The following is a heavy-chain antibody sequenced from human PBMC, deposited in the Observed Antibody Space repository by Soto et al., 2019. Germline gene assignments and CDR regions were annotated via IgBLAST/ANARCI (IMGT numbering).Heavy chain of an antibody. J-gene: IGHJ3*02. CDR2: IYYSGST. CDR3: ARDRLSGQTDAFDI. Sequence: PSETLSLTCTVSGGSISSGGYYWSWIRQHPGKGLEWIGYIYYSGSTYYNPSLKSRVTISVDTSKNQFSLKLSSVTAADTAVYYCARDRLSGQTDAFDIWGQGTMVTVSS. V-gene: IGHV4-31*03. CDR1: GGSISSGGYY.